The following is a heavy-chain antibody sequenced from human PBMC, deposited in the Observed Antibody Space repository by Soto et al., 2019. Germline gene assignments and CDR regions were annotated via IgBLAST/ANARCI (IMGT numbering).Heavy chain of an antibody. V-gene: IGHV1-69*06. D-gene: IGHD6-13*01. Sequence: QVQLVQSGAEVKKPGSSVKVSCKASGGTFSSYAISWVRQAPGQGLEWMGGIIPIFGTANYAQKFQGRVTITADKFTSTDYMELGSLRSEDTAVYYCAGDRSDGVQQLEYDWFDPWGQGTLVTVSS. CDR2: IIPIFGTA. CDR3: AGDRSDGVQQLEYDWFDP. J-gene: IGHJ5*02. CDR1: GGTFSSYA.